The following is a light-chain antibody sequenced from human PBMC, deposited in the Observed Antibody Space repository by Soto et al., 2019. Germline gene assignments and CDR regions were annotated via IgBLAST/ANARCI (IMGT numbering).Light chain of an antibody. V-gene: IGKV3-11*01. CDR2: GTS. Sequence: IVLTQSPATLSLSPGERATLSCRASQSVTSNYLAWYQQKPGQAPRLIMYGTSNRATGIPARFSGSGSGTDFTLTISSLEPEDFAVYYCQHRNNRPFSFGPGTKVDIK. J-gene: IGKJ3*01. CDR1: QSVTSNY. CDR3: QHRNNRPFS.